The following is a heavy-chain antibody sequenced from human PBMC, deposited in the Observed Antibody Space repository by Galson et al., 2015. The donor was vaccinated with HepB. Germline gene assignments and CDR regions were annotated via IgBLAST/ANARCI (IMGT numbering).Heavy chain of an antibody. CDR3: ARVIVGATPYLDY. D-gene: IGHD1-26*01. CDR1: GYSFNSYG. CDR2: ISSYNGLT. Sequence: SVKVSCKASGYSFNSYGISWVRQAPGQGLDWMAWISSYNGLTYYAQKFLGRVTMTMDTSTNTAYMDLRSLISDDTAVYYCARVIVGATPYLDYWGQGTLVTVSS. V-gene: IGHV1-18*04. J-gene: IGHJ4*02.